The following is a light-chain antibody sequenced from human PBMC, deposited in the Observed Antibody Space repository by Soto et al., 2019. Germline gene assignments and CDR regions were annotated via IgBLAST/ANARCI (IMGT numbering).Light chain of an antibody. CDR3: QQYNNWPPELT. CDR1: QSVSSN. V-gene: IGKV3-15*01. J-gene: IGKJ4*01. Sequence: EIVMTQSPATLSVSPGERATLSCRASQSVSSNLAWYQQKPGQAPRLLIHGASTRATGIPARFSGSGSGTEFTLTISSLQSEDFAVYYCQQYNNWPPELTFGGGTKVDIK. CDR2: GAS.